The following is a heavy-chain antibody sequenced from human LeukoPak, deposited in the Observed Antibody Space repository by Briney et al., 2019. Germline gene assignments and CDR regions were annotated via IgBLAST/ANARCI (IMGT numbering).Heavy chain of an antibody. J-gene: IGHJ6*02. CDR1: GYRFTTYW. D-gene: IGHD6-6*01. CDR3: ARRGSSSSDYYYGMDV. V-gene: IGHV5-51*01. CDR2: IYPDDSDT. Sequence: GESLQISCKGSGYRFTTYWIGWVRQMPGKGLEWMGIIYPDDSDTRYSPSFQGQVTISVDKSISTAYLQWSSLKASDAAIYYCARRGSSSSDYYYGMDVWGQGTTVTVSS.